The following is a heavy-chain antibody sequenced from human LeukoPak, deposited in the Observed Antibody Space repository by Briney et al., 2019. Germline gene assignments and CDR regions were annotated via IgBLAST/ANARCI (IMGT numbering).Heavy chain of an antibody. V-gene: IGHV4-31*03. CDR3: ARVPRPNYYYYYGMDV. CDR1: GGSVSSGGYY. Sequence: SQTLSLTCTVSGGSVSSGGYYWSWIRQHPGKGLEWIGYMYYSGSTYYNPSLKSRVTISVDTSKNQFSLKLSSVTAADTAVYSCARVPRPNYYYYYGMDVWGKGTTVTVSS. CDR2: MYYSGST. J-gene: IGHJ6*04.